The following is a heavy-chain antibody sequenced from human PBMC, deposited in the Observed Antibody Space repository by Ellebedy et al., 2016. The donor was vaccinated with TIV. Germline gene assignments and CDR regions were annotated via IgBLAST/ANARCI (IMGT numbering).Heavy chain of an antibody. CDR1: GGSISSSTYY. J-gene: IGHJ2*01. CDR3: ARNLVIFTFEKWYFDL. CDR2: IYNSGST. D-gene: IGHD3/OR15-3a*01. V-gene: IGHV4-39*01. Sequence: SETLSLTCTVSGGSISSSTYYWGWIRQPPGKGLEWTGTIYNSGSTYYNPSLKSRVTISVDTSKNQFSLKLSSVTAADTAVYYCARNLVIFTFEKWYFDLWGRGTLVTVSS.